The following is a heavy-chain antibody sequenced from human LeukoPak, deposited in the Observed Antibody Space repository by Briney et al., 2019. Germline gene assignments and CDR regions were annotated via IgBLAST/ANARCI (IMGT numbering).Heavy chain of an antibody. CDR2: INSGGSGT. CDR1: GFAFSSNW. J-gene: IGHJ4*02. Sequence: PGGSLRLSCAASGFAFSSNWMHWVRQTPGKGLVWVSRINSGGSGTSYADSVEGRFTISRDNAKNTLILQMNSLRVEDTAVYYCARDWVYKIDYWGRGTLVTVSS. CDR3: ARDWVYKIDY. D-gene: IGHD5-24*01. V-gene: IGHV3-74*01.